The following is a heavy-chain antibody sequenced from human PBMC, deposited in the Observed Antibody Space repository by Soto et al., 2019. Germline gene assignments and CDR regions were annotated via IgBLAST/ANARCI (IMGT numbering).Heavy chain of an antibody. D-gene: IGHD1-26*01. Sequence: QLQLQESGPGLVKPSETLSLTCSVSGGSISSNIYYWGWIRQPPGKGLEWIGSIYYDGCTYYSPSLKSRVTISLDTSKNQFSLRLSAVSAADPAVYSCAKLGGEPRAGAFEIWGQWTMVTVSP. CDR3: AKLGGEPRAGAFEI. CDR1: GGSISSNIYY. J-gene: IGHJ3*02. V-gene: IGHV4-39*01. CDR2: IYYDGCT.